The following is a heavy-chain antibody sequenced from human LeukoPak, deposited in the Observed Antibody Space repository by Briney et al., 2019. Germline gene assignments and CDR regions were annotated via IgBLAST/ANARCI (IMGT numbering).Heavy chain of an antibody. J-gene: IGHJ5*02. V-gene: IGHV4-59*12. CDR2: IYYSGST. D-gene: IGHD6-13*01. CDR3: ARESEAATLFDP. CDR1: GGSISSYY. Sequence: PSETLSLTCTVSGGSISSYYWSWIRQPPGKGLEWIGYIYYSGSTNYNPSLESRVTISVDTSKDQFSLRLRSVTAADTAVYYCARESEAATLFDPWGQGTLVTVSS.